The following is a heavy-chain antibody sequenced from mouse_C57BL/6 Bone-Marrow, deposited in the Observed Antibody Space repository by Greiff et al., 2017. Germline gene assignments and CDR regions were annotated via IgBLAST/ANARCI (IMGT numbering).Heavy chain of an antibody. CDR3: ARFRSYFDY. D-gene: IGHD2-14*01. CDR1: GYTFTSYW. CDR2: IDPSDSYT. J-gene: IGHJ2*01. Sequence: QVQLQQPGAELVKPGASVKLSCKASGYTFTSYWMQWVKQRPGQGLEWIGEIDPSDSYTNYNQKFTGKATLTVDTSSSTAYMQLSSLTSEDSAVYYCARFRSYFDYWGQGTTLTVSS. V-gene: IGHV1-50*01.